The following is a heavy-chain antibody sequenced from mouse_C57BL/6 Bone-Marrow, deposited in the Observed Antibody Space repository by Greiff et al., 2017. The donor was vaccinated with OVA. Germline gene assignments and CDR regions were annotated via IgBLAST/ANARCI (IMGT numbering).Heavy chain of an antibody. V-gene: IGHV1-55*01. CDR2: IYPGSGST. Sequence: QVQLQQPGAELVKPGASVKMSCKASGYTFTSYWITWVKQRPGQGLEWIGDIYPGSGSTNYNEKFKSKATLTVDKSSSTAYMQLSSLTSEDSAVYYCASGYLYYFDYWGQGTTLTVSS. J-gene: IGHJ2*01. D-gene: IGHD2-2*01. CDR1: GYTFTSYW. CDR3: ASGYLYYFDY.